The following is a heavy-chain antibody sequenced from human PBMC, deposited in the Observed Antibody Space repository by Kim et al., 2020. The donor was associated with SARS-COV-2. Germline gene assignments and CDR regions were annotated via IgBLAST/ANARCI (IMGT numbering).Heavy chain of an antibody. CDR1: GFTFSSYA. CDR2: ISGSGGST. V-gene: IGHV3-23*01. CDR3: AKDGLGGYSSVTNHYGMDV. J-gene: IGHJ6*02. Sequence: GGSLRLSCAASGFTFSSYAMSWVRQAPGKGLEWVSAISGSGGSTYYADSVKGRFTISRDNSKNTLYLQMNSLRAEDTAVYYCAKDGLGGYSSVTNHYGMDVWGQGTTVTVSS. D-gene: IGHD6-25*01.